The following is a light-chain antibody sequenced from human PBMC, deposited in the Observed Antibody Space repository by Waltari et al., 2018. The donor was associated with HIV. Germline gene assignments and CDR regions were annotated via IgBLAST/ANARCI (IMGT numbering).Light chain of an antibody. J-gene: IGLJ2*01. CDR2: QDS. CDR1: KLGDKY. V-gene: IGLV3-1*01. CDR3: QAWDSSTVVV. Sequence: SYELTQPPSVSVSPGQTASITCSGDKLGDKYACWYQQKPGQSPVLVIYQDSKRPSGTPERFPGSNSGNTATLTISGTQAMDEADYYCQAWDSSTVVVFGGGTKLTVL.